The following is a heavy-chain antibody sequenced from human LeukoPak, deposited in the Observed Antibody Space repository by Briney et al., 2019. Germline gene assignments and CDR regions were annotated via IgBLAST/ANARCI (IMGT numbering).Heavy chain of an antibody. CDR1: GFTFSRDW. CDR2: IKQVESEK. CDR3: ANFPHLEPTYLDT. Sequence: GGSLRLSGLGTGFTFSRDWMSSVRQAPGKGLEWVANIKQVESEKCYADSVKGRFIVSRDNAKNSLYLQRNSLRVEDTAVYYCANFPHLEPTYLDTWGQGILVSVSS. J-gene: IGHJ4*02. D-gene: IGHD1-1*01. V-gene: IGHV3-7*01.